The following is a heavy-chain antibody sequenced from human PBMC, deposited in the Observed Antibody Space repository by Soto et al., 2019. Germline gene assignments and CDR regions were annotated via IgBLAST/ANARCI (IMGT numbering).Heavy chain of an antibody. J-gene: IGHJ4*02. Sequence: SVKVSCKASGVTFTNDIITWERQAPGQGLERMGRIIPLLDIANYAQKFQGRVTITADKSTSTDYMELNSLRSEDTAVYYCVRDSPIGSTYSGYDGIDYWGQGTLVTVSS. CDR3: VRDSPIGSTYSGYDGIDY. CDR1: GVTFTNDI. V-gene: IGHV1-69*04. D-gene: IGHD5-12*01. CDR2: IIPLLDIA.